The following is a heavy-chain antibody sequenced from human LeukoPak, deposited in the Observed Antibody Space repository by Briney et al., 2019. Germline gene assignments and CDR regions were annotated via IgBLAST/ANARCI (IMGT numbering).Heavy chain of an antibody. CDR1: GESFSAYF. CDR3: ATRSSTWAAARCFDD. J-gene: IGHJ4*03. CDR2: INHRGSC. D-gene: IGHD6-6*01. Sequence: SETLPLTCAVSGESFSAYFWSWVRQAPGKGLEWVGEINHRGSCKYNTPLNTRATISADTSMNHLSLSLTSDAAADTAVDYCATRSSTWAAARCFDDWGQGTVVTVSS. V-gene: IGHV4-34*01.